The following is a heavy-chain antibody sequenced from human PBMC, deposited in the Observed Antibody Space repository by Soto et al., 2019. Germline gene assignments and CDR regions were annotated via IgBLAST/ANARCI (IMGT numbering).Heavy chain of an antibody. Sequence: ASVKVSCKASGGTFSSYTISWVRQAPGQGLEWMGRIIPILGIANYAQKFQGRVTITADKSTSTAYMELSSLRSEDTAVYYCAKVDTAMAQFDYWGQGTLVTVSS. CDR3: AKVDTAMAQFDY. J-gene: IGHJ4*02. V-gene: IGHV1-69*02. CDR1: GGTFSSYT. D-gene: IGHD5-18*01. CDR2: IIPILGIA.